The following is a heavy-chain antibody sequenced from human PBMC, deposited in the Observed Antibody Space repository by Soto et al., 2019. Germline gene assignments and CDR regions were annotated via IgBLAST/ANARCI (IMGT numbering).Heavy chain of an antibody. J-gene: IGHJ5*02. D-gene: IGHD3-3*01. CDR2: IYYSGST. Sequence: SETLAITCTVSAGSISSSSYYCRLIRHPPGKGLEWIGSIYYSGSTYYNPSLKSRVTISVDTSKNQFSLKLSSVTAADTAVYYCARIHDFWSGYYSGLDWFDPWGQGTLVTVSS. V-gene: IGHV4-39*01. CDR3: ARIHDFWSGYYSGLDWFDP. CDR1: AGSISSSSYY.